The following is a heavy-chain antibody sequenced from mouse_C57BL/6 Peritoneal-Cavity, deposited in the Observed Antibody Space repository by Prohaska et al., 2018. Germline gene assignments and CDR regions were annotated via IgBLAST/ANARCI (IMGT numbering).Heavy chain of an antibody. J-gene: IGHJ4*01. Sequence: KPGASVKISCKASGYTFTDYYMNWVKQSHGKSLEWIGVINPYNGGTSYNQKFKGKATLTVDKSSSTAYMELNSLTSEDSAVDYCAGGADYEGGYYAMDYWGQGTSVTVSS. V-gene: IGHV1-19*01. D-gene: IGHD2-4*01. CDR1: GYTFTDYY. CDR2: INPYNGGT. CDR3: AGGADYEGGYYAMDY.